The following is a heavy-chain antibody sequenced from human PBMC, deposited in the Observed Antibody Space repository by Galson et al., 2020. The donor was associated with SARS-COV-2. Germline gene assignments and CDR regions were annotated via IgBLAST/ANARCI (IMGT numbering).Heavy chain of an antibody. Sequence: NSGGSLRLSCAASGFPFSTYSMNWVRLAPGKGLEWVPSISTSSSYTYYVDSVKGRFSISRDNPRNSLYLQMNSLRAEDTAVYYCARDEGIRGYNYGRLYYGMDGWGQGTTVTVSS. CDR1: GFPFSTYS. CDR2: ISTSSSYT. J-gene: IGHJ6*02. V-gene: IGHV3-21*01. CDR3: ARDEGIRGYNYGRLYYGMDG. D-gene: IGHD5-18*01.